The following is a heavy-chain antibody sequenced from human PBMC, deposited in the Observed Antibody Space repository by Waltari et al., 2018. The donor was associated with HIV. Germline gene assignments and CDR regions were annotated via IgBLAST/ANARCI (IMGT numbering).Heavy chain of an antibody. Sequence: QVHLVQSGAEVKKPGSSVRVSCKTSGYTFHAYFFYWVRQAPGRALEWGGMINPNSRETKSAQRLEGRVTLTRDLSTSTGYMELSRLTPDDTTVYYCASVTDSGTALANWGQGTLISVSS. CDR2: INPNSRET. V-gene: IGHV1-2*02. J-gene: IGHJ4*02. CDR3: ASVTDSGTALAN. CDR1: GYTFHAYF. D-gene: IGHD3-10*01.